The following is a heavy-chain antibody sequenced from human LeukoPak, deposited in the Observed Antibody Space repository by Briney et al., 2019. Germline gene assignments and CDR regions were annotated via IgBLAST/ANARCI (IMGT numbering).Heavy chain of an antibody. V-gene: IGHV4-31*03. D-gene: IGHD2-15*01. J-gene: IGHJ4*02. Sequence: SGTLSLTCTVSGGSISSGGYYWSWIRQHPGKGLEWIGYIYYSGSTYYNPSLKSRVTISVDTSKNQFSLKLSSVTAADTAVYYCARVRVVAATRPFDYWGQGTLVTVSS. CDR1: GGSISSGGYY. CDR2: IYYSGST. CDR3: ARVRVVAATRPFDY.